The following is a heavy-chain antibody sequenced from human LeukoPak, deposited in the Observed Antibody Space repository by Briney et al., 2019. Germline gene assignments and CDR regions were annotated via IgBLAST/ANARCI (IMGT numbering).Heavy chain of an antibody. CDR2: IYYSGST. V-gene: IGHV4-59*01. CDR3: ARNGDYGEIDY. Sequence: SETLSLTCTVSGGSISSYYWSWIRQPPGKGLEWIGYIYYSGSTNYNPSLKSRVTISVDTSKNQFSLKLSSVTAADTAVYYCARNGDYGEIDYWGQGTLVTVSS. CDR1: GGSISSYY. D-gene: IGHD4-17*01. J-gene: IGHJ4*02.